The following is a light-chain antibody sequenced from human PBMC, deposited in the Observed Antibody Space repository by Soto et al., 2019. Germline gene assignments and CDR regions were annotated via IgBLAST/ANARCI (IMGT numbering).Light chain of an antibody. CDR1: QSIGSF. J-gene: IGKJ1*01. CDR2: DAT. CDR3: QQYNSYSPRT. V-gene: IGKV1-5*01. Sequence: DIQMTQSPSTLSASVGDRVTITCRASQSIGSFLAWYQQRPGKAPNLLLYDATTLVGGVPSTFSGSGSGTEFTLTISSLQPDDFGTYYCQQYNSYSPRTFGQGTKVDI.